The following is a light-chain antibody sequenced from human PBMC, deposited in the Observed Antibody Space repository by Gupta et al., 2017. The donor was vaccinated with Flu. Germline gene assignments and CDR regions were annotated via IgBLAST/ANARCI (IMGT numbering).Light chain of an antibody. CDR2: AAS. V-gene: IGKV1-9*01. J-gene: IGKJ4*01. CDR1: QDIASF. Sequence: DIQLTQSPSFLSASVGDGVTITCRASQDIASFLAWYQQKPGKAPKILISAASTLQSGVPSRFSGSGSGTEFTLTVSSLQPEDVATYYCQQFNSYPLTFGGGTRVEIK. CDR3: QQFNSYPLT.